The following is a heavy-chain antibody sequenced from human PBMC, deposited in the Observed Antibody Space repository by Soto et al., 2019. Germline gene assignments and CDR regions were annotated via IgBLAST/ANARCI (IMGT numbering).Heavy chain of an antibody. V-gene: IGHV4-59*08. CDR2: VYYTGDT. CDR1: SGPDRSHN. J-gene: IGHJ6*02. D-gene: IGHD4-17*01. Sequence: QVQLQQSGPRLVKPSETLSLTCTVSSGPDRSHNWGWIRQPPGRGLEWIGYVYYTGDTAYNPSLRGRVTISADPSTNDVSVTLNSVTAADTAVYYCVRQGIDYLHGLVDVWGQGTTVSVSS. CDR3: VRQGIDYLHGLVDV.